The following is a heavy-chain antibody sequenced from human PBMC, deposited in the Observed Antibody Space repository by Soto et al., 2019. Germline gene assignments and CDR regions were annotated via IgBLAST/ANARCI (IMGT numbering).Heavy chain of an antibody. J-gene: IGHJ4*02. CDR2: IRSKAYGGTT. CDR1: GFTFGDYA. D-gene: IGHD3-3*01. V-gene: IGHV3-49*03. CDR3: TRDFLNYDFWSGSVY. Sequence: GGSLRLSCTASGFTFGDYAMSWFRQAPGKGLEWVGFIRSKAYGGTTEYAASVKGRFTISRDDSKSIAYLQMNSLKTEDTAVYYCTRDFLNYDFWSGSVYWGQGTLVTVSS.